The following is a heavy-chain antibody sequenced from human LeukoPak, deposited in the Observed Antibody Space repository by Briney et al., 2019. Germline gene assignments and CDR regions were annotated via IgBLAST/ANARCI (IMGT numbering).Heavy chain of an antibody. D-gene: IGHD6-13*01. J-gene: IGHJ4*02. CDR1: GGSVSGYY. CDR2: IYYSGST. CDR3: AIYASSWQYFDY. V-gene: IGHV4-59*02. Sequence: SETLAFTCTVSGGSVSGYYWGWIRQPPGKGLEWIGHIYYSGSTNYNPSLKSRVTISVDTSKNQFSLKLSSVTAADTAVYYCAIYASSWQYFDYWGQGTLVTVSS.